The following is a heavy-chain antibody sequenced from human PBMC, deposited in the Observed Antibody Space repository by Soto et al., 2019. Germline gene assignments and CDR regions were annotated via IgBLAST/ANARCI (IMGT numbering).Heavy chain of an antibody. CDR1: GYSISSGSY. J-gene: IGHJ5*02. Sequence: SETLSLTCTVSGYSISSGSYWGWIRQPPGKGLEWIGSIYYSGSTYYNPSLKSRVTISVDTSKNQFSLKLSSVTAADTAVYYCARPYCSGGSCYRNVNWFDPWGQGTLVTVSS. D-gene: IGHD2-15*01. CDR3: ARPYCSGGSCYRNVNWFDP. V-gene: IGHV4-38-2*02. CDR2: IYYSGST.